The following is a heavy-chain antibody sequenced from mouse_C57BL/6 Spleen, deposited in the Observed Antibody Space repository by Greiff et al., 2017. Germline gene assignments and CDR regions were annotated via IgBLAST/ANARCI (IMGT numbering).Heavy chain of an antibody. CDR3: ARPLITTVGWYFDV. CDR2: IHPNSGST. CDR1: GYTFTSYW. Sequence: QVQLQQPGAELVKPGASVKLSCKASGYTFTSYWMHWVKQRPGQGLEWIGMIHPNSGSTNYNEKFKSKATLTVDKSSSTAYMQLSSLTSEDSAVYYCARPLITTVGWYFDVWGTGTTVTVSS. V-gene: IGHV1-64*01. J-gene: IGHJ1*03. D-gene: IGHD1-1*01.